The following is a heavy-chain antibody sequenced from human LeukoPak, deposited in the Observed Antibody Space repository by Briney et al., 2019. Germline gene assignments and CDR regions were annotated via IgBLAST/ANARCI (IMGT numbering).Heavy chain of an antibody. CDR2: ISGDGSST. V-gene: IGHV3-74*01. CDR1: GFTFSRFW. D-gene: IGHD3-22*01. J-gene: IGHJ4*02. Sequence: GGSLRLSCAASGFTFSRFWMHWVRQVPGKGLVWVSRISGDGSSTNYADSVKGRFTISRDNSKNTLYLQMNSLRAEDTAVYYCARETYYYDNSGYSIDYWGQGVLVTVSS. CDR3: ARETYYYDNSGYSIDY.